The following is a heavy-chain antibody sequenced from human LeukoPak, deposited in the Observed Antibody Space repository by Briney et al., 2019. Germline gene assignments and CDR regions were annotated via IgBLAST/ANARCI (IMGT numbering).Heavy chain of an antibody. CDR3: ATLGAEY. V-gene: IGHV3-64*01. J-gene: IGHJ4*02. CDR1: RFTFRTYA. CDR2: INSNGGNT. D-gene: IGHD3-16*01. Sequence: GGSLRLSCAASRFTFRTYAMHWVRQAPGKGLEYVSAINSNGGNTYYANSVKGRFTISRDNSKNTLYLQMGSLRPEDMAVYYCATLGAEYWGQGTLVTVSS.